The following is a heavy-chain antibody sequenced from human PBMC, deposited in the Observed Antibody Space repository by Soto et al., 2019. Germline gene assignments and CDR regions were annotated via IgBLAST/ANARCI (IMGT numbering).Heavy chain of an antibody. CDR3: ARGGSESDY. CDR1: GFTFSTYW. J-gene: IGHJ4*02. Sequence: EVQLVESGGGLVQPGGSLRLSCAASGFTFSTYWMTWVRQAPGKGLEWVANIKEDGSDKNYVDSVKGRFTISRDNAKNSLYLQMNSLRVEDTALYYCARGGSESDYWGQRTLVIVSS. V-gene: IGHV3-7*01. CDR2: IKEDGSDK.